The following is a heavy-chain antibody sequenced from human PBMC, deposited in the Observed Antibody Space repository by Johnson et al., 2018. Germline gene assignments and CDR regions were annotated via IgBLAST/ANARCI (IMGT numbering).Heavy chain of an antibody. CDR1: GFIFSSYA. Sequence: VQLVQSGGGVVQPGRSLRVSCAASGFIFSSYAMHWVRQVPGKALEGGAVTSHDGRYKCYGDSVKGRCTISRDNFTKTRCRQRNSLTPEATAVYYCARGMVVLPAAMPGPNNIYHYYYYRAVWGKGSRVTVSS. CDR3: ARGMVVLPAAMPGPNNIYHYYYYRAV. V-gene: IGHV3-30*04. J-gene: IGHJ6*03. CDR2: TSHDGRYK. D-gene: IGHD2-2*01.